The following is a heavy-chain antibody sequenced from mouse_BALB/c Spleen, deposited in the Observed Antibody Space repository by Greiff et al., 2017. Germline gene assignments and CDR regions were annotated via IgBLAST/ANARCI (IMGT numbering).Heavy chain of an antibody. D-gene: IGHD3-2*01. CDR1: GFTFTDYY. CDR3: ARVDSSGPFAY. Sequence: EVKVVESGGGLVQPGGSLRLSCATSGFTFTDYYMSWVRQPPGKALEWLGFIRNKANGYTTEYSASVKGRFTISRDNSQSILYLQMNTLRAEDSATYYCARVDSSGPFAYWGQGTLVTVSA. CDR2: IRNKANGYTT. V-gene: IGHV7-3*02. J-gene: IGHJ3*01.